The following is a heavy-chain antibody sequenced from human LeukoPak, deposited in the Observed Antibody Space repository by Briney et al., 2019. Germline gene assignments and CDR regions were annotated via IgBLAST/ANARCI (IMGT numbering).Heavy chain of an antibody. V-gene: IGHV3-7*03. CDR3: ARDNPPDY. CDR1: GFTFSSSW. J-gene: IGHJ4*02. Sequence: GGSLRLSCVASGFTFSSSWMSWVRQAPGKGLEWVANIKQDGSEKSYVESVRGRFTISRGNAKNSLYLQLNSLRAEDTALYYCARDNPPDYWGQGTLVTVSS. CDR2: IKQDGSEK.